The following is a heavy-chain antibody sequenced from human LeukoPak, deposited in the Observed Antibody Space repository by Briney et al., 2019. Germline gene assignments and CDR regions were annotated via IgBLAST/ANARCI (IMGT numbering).Heavy chain of an antibody. CDR1: GFTFSSYS. CDR2: ISSSSSYI. D-gene: IGHD3-16*01. J-gene: IGHJ4*02. CDR3: ARLDYDYVWGSYLSYFDY. Sequence: PGGSLRLSCAASGFTFSSYSMNWVRQAPGKGLEWVSSISSSSSYIYYADSVKGRFTISRDNAKNSLYLQMNSLRAEDTAVHYCARLDYDYVWGSYLSYFDYWGQGTLVTVSS. V-gene: IGHV3-21*01.